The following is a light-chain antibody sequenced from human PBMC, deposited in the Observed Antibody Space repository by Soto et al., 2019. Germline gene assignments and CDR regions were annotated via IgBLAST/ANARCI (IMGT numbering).Light chain of an antibody. CDR1: QSVSSN. Sequence: EIVMTQSPATLSVSPGERDTLSCRASQSVSSNLAWYQQKPGQAPRLLIYGASTRATGIPARFSGSGSRTEFTLTISSLQSEDFAVYYCQQYNNWPPYTFGQGTKLEIK. J-gene: IGKJ2*01. CDR2: GAS. V-gene: IGKV3-15*01. CDR3: QQYNNWPPYT.